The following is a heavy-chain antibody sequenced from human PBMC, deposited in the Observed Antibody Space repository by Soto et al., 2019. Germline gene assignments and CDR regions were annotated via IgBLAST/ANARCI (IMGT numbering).Heavy chain of an antibody. V-gene: IGHV4-31*03. CDR1: GGSISSGGDY. CDR3: ATLDYESDY. D-gene: IGHD4-17*01. J-gene: IGHJ4*02. CDR2: IDYNGRT. Sequence: QVQLQESGPGLVKPSQTLSLTCTVSGGSISSGGDYWSWIRQHPGKGLEWIGYIDYNGRTYYNPSLKSRVSMSVDTSKNQFFLKLSSVTAADTAVYYCATLDYESDYWGQGTLVTVSS.